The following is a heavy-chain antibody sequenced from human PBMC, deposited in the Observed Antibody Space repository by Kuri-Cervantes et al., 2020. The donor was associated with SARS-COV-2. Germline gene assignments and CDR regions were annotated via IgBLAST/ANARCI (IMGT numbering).Heavy chain of an antibody. CDR2: TNHSGST. V-gene: IGHV4-34*01. Sequence: GSLRLSCAVYGGSFSGYYWSWIRQPPGKGLEWIGKTNHSGSTNYNPSLKSRVTISVDTSKNPFSMKLSSVTAADTAVYYCARGRRYSLPGGLDYWGQGTLVTVSS. J-gene: IGHJ4*02. D-gene: IGHD2-15*01. CDR1: GGSFSGYY. CDR3: ARGRRYSLPGGLDY.